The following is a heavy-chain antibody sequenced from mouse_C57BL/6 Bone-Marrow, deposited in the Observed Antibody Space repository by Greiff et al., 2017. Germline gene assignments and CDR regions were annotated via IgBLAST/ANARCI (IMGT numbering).Heavy chain of an antibody. CDR2: IWRGGST. V-gene: IGHV2-5*01. Sequence: QVQLQQSGPGLVQPSQSLSITCKVSGFSLTSYGVHWVRQSPGKGLEWLGVIWRGGSTDYNATFMSRLSINKYNSKIQVFFKMNSLQADDTAIYYVAKRRYYYGSSYYAMDYWGQGTSVTVSS. J-gene: IGHJ4*01. D-gene: IGHD1-1*01. CDR3: AKRRYYYGSSYYAMDY. CDR1: GFSLTSYG.